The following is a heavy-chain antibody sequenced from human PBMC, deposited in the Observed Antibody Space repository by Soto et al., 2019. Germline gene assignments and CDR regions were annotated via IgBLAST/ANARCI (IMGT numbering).Heavy chain of an antibody. V-gene: IGHV1-69*01. Sequence: QVQLVQSGAEVKKPGSSVKVSCKASGGTFSSYAISWVRQAPGQGLEWMGGIIPIFGTANYAQKFQVRVKITADESTSTAYXXXSSLRSEDTAVYYCXXXXXXXXXXXXXXXRLREGYXYXXDVWGQGTTVT. D-gene: IGHD1-26*01. CDR1: GGTFSSYA. CDR2: IIPIFGTA. CDR3: XXXXXXXXXXXXXXXRLREGYXYXXDV. J-gene: IGHJ6*02.